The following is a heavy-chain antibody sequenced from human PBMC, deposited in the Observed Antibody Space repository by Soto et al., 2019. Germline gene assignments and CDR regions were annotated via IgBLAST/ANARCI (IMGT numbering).Heavy chain of an antibody. CDR2: TYYRSKWYY. J-gene: IGHJ4*01. CDR1: GDGVSSNSAG. V-gene: IGHV6-1*01. CDR3: ARGEQYSGRIFDY. D-gene: IGHD1-26*01. Sequence: TLSLTCAITGDGVSSNSAGWSWVRQSPSRGLEWLGRTYYRSKWYYEYAVSVRGRITINPDTSKNQYSLQLNSVTPEDTAVYFCARGEQYSGRIFDYWGQGTLVTVS.